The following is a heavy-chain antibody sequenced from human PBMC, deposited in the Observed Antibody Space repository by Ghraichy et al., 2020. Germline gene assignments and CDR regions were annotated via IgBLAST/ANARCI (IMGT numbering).Heavy chain of an antibody. CDR3: ARDRGWYTATNYFDY. CDR1: GFTFSDYY. Sequence: GSLRLSCAASGFTFSDYYMSWIRQAPGKGLEWVSYISSSSSYTNYADSVKGRFTISRDNAKNSLYLQMNSLRAEDTAVYYCARDRGWYTATNYFDYWGQGTLVTVSS. J-gene: IGHJ4*02. V-gene: IGHV3-11*05. D-gene: IGHD5-18*01. CDR2: ISSSSSYT.